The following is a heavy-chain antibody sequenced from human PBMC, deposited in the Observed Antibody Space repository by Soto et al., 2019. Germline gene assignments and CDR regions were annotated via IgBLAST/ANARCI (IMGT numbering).Heavy chain of an antibody. CDR3: ARGGDGSGSYYNARWFDP. V-gene: IGHV4-34*01. D-gene: IGHD3-10*01. CDR2: INHSGST. Sequence: QVQLQQWGAGLLKPSETLSLTCAVYGGSFSGYYWSWIRQPPGKGLEWIGEINHSGSTNYNPSLKSRVTISVDTSKNQFSLKLSSVTAADTAVYYCARGGDGSGSYYNARWFDPWGQGTLVTVSS. CDR1: GGSFSGYY. J-gene: IGHJ5*02.